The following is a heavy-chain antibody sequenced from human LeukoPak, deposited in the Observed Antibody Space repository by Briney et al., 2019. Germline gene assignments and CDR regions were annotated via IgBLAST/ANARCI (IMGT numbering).Heavy chain of an antibody. J-gene: IGHJ6*02. V-gene: IGHV1-46*01. Sequence: GASVKVSCKASGYTFSRYYMHWVRQAPGQGLEWMGIINPSGGSTSYAQKFQGRVTMTRDTSTRIVYMELSSLRSEDTAVYYCARWGASGLALIYCYGMDVWGQGTTVTVSS. D-gene: IGHD3/OR15-3a*01. CDR1: GYTFSRYY. CDR2: INPSGGST. CDR3: ARWGASGLALIYCYGMDV.